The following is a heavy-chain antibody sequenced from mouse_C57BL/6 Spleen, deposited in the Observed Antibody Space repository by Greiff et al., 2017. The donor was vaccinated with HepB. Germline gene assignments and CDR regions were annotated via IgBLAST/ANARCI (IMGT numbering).Heavy chain of an antibody. CDR2: IDPSDSYT. J-gene: IGHJ4*01. D-gene: IGHD2-1*01. CDR3: ARRVDGNCGAMDY. Sequence: QVQLQQPGAELVMPGASVKLSCKASGYTFTSYWMHWVKQRPGQGLEWIGEIDPSDSYTNYNQKFKGKSTLTVDKSSSTAYMQLSSLTSEDSAVYYGARRVDGNCGAMDYWGQGTSVTVSS. V-gene: IGHV1-69*01. CDR1: GYTFTSYW.